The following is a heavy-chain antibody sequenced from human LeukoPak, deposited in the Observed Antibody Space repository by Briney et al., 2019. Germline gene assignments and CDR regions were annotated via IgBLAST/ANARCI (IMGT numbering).Heavy chain of an antibody. Sequence: SETLSLTCTVFGGSISSSSYYWGWIRQPPGKGLEWIGSIYYSGSTYYNPSLKSRVTISVDTSKNQFSLKLSSVTAADTAVYYCARQKRYSGSYLLYFDYWGQGTLVTVSS. CDR3: ARQKRYSGSYLLYFDY. CDR2: IYYSGST. V-gene: IGHV4-39*01. CDR1: GGSISSSSYY. D-gene: IGHD1-26*01. J-gene: IGHJ4*02.